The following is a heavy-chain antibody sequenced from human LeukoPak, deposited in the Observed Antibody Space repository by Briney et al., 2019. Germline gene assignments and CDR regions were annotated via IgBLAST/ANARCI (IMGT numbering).Heavy chain of an antibody. V-gene: IGHV3-15*01. CDR3: TTVIADPIVVVPAVDY. CDR2: IKSKTDDGTT. CDR1: GFTFSNSW. J-gene: IGHJ4*02. Sequence: PGGSLRLSCAASGFTFSNSWMSWVRQAPGKGLEWVGRIKSKTDDGTTDYAAPVKGRFTISRDDSKNTLYLQMNSLKAEDTAVYYCTTVIADPIVVVPAVDYWGQGTLVTVSS. D-gene: IGHD2-2*01.